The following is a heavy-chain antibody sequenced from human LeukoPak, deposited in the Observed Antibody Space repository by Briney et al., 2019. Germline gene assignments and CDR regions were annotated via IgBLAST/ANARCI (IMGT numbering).Heavy chain of an antibody. D-gene: IGHD1-1*01. CDR1: GASVSSGSYY. J-gene: IGHJ5*02. V-gene: IGHV4-61*01. CDR2: ISYSGNT. CDR3: ARVPLSPWNGGFDP. Sequence: SETLSLTCTVSGASVSSGSYYWSWIRQPPGKGLEWIGFISYSGNTKYNPSLNSRVSVSLDASKNQFSLELSSVTAADTAVYYCARVPLSPWNGGFDPWGQGTLVTISS.